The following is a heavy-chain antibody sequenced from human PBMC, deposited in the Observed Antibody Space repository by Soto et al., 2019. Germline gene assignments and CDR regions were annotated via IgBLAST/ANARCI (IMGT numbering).Heavy chain of an antibody. J-gene: IGHJ5*02. D-gene: IGHD3-16*01. V-gene: IGHV5-51*01. CDR1: GYTFTSYW. CDR3: ARRGRFYWSER. Sequence: ESLKISCKGFGYTFTSYWIGWVRQMPVKGLEWMGIIHPGESDTSYSPSFQGQVTISAEKYISTAYLQWSSLKASDTAIYYCARRGRFYWSERWGQGTLVTVSA. CDR2: IHPGESDT.